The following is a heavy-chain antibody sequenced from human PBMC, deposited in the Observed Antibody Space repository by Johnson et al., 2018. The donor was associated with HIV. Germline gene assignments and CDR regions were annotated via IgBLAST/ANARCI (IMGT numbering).Heavy chain of an antibody. CDR3: ARDRRITIFGSGRAVQSNDAFDI. CDR1: EFTFTNYA. V-gene: IGHV3-23*04. J-gene: IGHJ3*02. D-gene: IGHD3-3*01. CDR2: ISSGGDVT. Sequence: EVQLVESGGDLVQPGGSLRLSCAASEFTFTNYAMSWVRQAPGEGLEWVSTISSGGDVTYYADSVKGRFTISRDNSKNTLYLQMNSLRAEDTAVYYCARDRRITIFGSGRAVQSNDAFDIWGQGTMVTFSS.